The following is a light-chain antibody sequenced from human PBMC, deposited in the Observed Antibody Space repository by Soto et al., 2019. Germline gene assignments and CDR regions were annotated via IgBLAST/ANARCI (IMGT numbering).Light chain of an antibody. CDR1: QGINKF. Sequence: DVQMTQSPSSLSASVGDSVTITCRASQGINKFLAWFQQKPGTAPKSLIATASRLQSGVPSRFSGSGSGTHFTLTICNLQPEDFATYYCQQYESFALTFGGGTRVEIK. V-gene: IGKV1-16*01. J-gene: IGKJ4*01. CDR3: QQYESFALT. CDR2: TAS.